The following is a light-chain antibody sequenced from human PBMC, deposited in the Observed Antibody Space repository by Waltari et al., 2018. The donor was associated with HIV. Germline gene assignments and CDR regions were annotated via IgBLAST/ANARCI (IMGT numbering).Light chain of an antibody. CDR3: QSYDRSLSVV. CDR2: INH. CDR1: SSNIGAGYD. J-gene: IGLJ2*01. V-gene: IGLV1-40*01. Sequence: QSVLTQPPSVSGAPGQRVSISCTGSSSNIGAGYDVHWYQQLPGTAPTLLVFINHNRPSGVPDRCSGSKSGTSASLAITGLQPEDEAHYYCQSYDRSLSVVFGGGTKLTVL.